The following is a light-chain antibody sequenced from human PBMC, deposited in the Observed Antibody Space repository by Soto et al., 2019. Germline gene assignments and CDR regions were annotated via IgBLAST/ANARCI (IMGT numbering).Light chain of an antibody. CDR3: QQYTGPPTT. Sequence: IILTQSPDTLSLSPGARAPLSCRASQTVSSNYLAWCQQRPGQAPRLPIYGASTRAAGIPDRFSGSGSGTDFTLTITRLEPEDSAVYFCQQYTGPPTTFGQGTRLEIK. V-gene: IGKV3-20*01. J-gene: IGKJ5*01. CDR2: GAS. CDR1: QTVSSNY.